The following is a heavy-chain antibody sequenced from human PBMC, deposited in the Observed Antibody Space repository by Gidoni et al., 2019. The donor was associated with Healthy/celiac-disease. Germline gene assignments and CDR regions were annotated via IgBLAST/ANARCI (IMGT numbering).Heavy chain of an antibody. CDR3: AGDGGGSGSYSERCFDY. V-gene: IGHV3-30*04. CDR2: MSYDGSKK. CDR1: GFTFSSYA. Sequence: QVQLVESGGGVVQPGRSLRLSCAASGFTFSSYAMHWDRQARGKGLEWGAVMSYDGSKKYYADSVKGRFTISRDNSTNTLYLQMNSLRAEDTAVYYCAGDGGGSGSYSERCFDYWGQGTLVTVSS. J-gene: IGHJ4*02. D-gene: IGHD3-10*01.